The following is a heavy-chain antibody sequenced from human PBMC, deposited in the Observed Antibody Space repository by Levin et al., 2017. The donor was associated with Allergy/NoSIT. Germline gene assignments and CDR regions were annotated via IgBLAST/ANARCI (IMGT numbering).Heavy chain of an antibody. D-gene: IGHD2-15*01. CDR1: GFTFSSYG. J-gene: IGHJ4*02. V-gene: IGHV3-33*01. CDR3: ARGSEYCSGGSCPSDY. Sequence: PGGSLRLSCAASGFTFSSYGMHWVRQAPGKGLEWVAVIWYDGSNKYYADSVKGRFTISRDNSKNTLYLQMNSLRAEDTAVYYCARGSEYCSGGSCPSDYWGQGTLVTVSS. CDR2: IWYDGSNK.